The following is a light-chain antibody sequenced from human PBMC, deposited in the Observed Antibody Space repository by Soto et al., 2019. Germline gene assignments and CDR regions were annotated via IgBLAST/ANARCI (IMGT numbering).Light chain of an antibody. CDR1: QSVGSSS. CDR3: QHYGGSTPRYT. CDR2: DAS. J-gene: IGKJ2*01. V-gene: IGKV3-20*01. Sequence: EIVLTQSPDTLSLSPGERATLSCRASQSVGSSSLSWYQQKPGQAPRLLLYDASSRATDIPDRFSCSGSGTDFTLTISRLEPEAFALSYCQHYGGSTPRYTFGQGTKLEI.